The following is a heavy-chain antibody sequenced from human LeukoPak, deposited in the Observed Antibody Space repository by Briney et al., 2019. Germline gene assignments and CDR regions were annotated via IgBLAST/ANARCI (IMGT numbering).Heavy chain of an antibody. J-gene: IGHJ6*04. CDR3: ARGAGNWNYVFMGV. CDR1: GGSFSGYY. D-gene: IGHD1-7*01. Sequence: SETLSLTCAVYGGSFSGYYWTWIRQPPGKGLEWIGEMNHSGSANYNPSLKSRVTISVDTSQNQFSLKLNSVAAADTAVYYCARGAGNWNYVFMGVWGKGTTVAVSS. V-gene: IGHV4-34*01. CDR2: MNHSGSA.